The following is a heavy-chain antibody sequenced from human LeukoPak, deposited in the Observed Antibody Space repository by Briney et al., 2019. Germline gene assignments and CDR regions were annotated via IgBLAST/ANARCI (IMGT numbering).Heavy chain of an antibody. J-gene: IGHJ6*03. V-gene: IGHV4-4*07. D-gene: IGHD5-18*01. CDR3: ATSYTEDYDYYNLDV. CDR1: GGSISSYY. CDR2: IYTSGST. Sequence: SETLSLTCTVSGGSISSYYWSWIRQPAGKGLEWIGRIYTSGSTNYNPSLKSRVTMSVDTSKNQFSLKLSSVAAADTAVYYCATSYTEDYDYYNLDVLVKGTTVTDPS.